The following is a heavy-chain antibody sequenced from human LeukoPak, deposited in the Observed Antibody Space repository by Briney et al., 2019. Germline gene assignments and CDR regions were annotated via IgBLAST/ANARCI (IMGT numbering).Heavy chain of an antibody. J-gene: IGHJ3*02. CDR2: INHSGST. CDR3: ARDMVLDAFDI. Sequence: SETLSLTCAVYGGSFSGYYWSWIRQPPGKGLEWIGEINHSGSTNYNPSLKSRVTISVDTSKNQFSLKLSSVTAADTAVYYYARDMVLDAFDIWGQGTMVTVSS. CDR1: GGSFSGYY. V-gene: IGHV4-34*01. D-gene: IGHD3-10*01.